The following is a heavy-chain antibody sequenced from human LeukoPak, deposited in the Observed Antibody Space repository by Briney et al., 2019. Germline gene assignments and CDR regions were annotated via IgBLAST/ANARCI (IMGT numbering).Heavy chain of an antibody. J-gene: IGHJ4*02. D-gene: IGHD3-3*01. V-gene: IGHV1-8*01. CDR3: ARHYYDFWSGYIEIIDY. Sequence: GASVKVSCKASGYTFTSYDINWVRRATGQGLEWMGWMNPNSGNTGYAQKFQGRVTMTRNTSISTAYMELSSLRSEDTAVYYCARHYYDFWSGYIEIIDYWGQGTLVTVSS. CDR2: MNPNSGNT. CDR1: GYTFTSYD.